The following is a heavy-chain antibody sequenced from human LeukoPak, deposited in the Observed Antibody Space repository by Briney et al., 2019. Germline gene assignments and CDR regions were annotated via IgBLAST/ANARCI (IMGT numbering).Heavy chain of an antibody. CDR1: GYTFTGYY. Sequence: GASVKVSCKASGYTFTGYYMHWVRQAPGQGLEWMGWINPNSGGTNYAQKFQGRVTMTRDTSISTAYMELSRLRSDDTAVYYCARAYTAVAGTIIEEYFDYWGQGTLVTVSS. J-gene: IGHJ4*02. CDR3: ARAYTAVAGTIIEEYFDY. V-gene: IGHV1-2*02. CDR2: INPNSGGT. D-gene: IGHD6-19*01.